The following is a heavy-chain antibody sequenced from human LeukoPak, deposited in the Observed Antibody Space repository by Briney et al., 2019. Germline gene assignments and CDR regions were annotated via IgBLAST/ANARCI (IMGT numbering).Heavy chain of an antibody. D-gene: IGHD3-3*01. V-gene: IGHV3-7*03. CDR2: INHNGNVN. CDR3: ARVSSSDFWSGYRDY. CDR1: GFTFSSYW. J-gene: IGHJ4*02. Sequence: GGSLRLSCAASGFTFSSYWMNWARQAPGKGLEWVASINHNGNVNYYVDSVKGRFTISRDNAKNSLYLQMSNLRAEDTAVYFCARVSSSDFWSGYRDYWGQGTLVTVSS.